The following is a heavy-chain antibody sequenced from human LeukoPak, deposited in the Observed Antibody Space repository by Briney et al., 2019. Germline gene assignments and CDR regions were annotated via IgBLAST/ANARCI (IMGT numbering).Heavy chain of an antibody. CDR3: ARGGENSGYDG. V-gene: IGHV3-48*03. CDR1: GFTFSSYE. Sequence: GGSLRLSCAASGFTFSSYEMNWVRQAPGKGLEWISYIRGFDSTIYYADSVKGRFTISRDNAKNSLYLQMNSLRAEDTAVYYCARGGENSGYDGWGQGTLVTDSS. CDR2: IRGFDSTI. D-gene: IGHD5-12*01. J-gene: IGHJ4*02.